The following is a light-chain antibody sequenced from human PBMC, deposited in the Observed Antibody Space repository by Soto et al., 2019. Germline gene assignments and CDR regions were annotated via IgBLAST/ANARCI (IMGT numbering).Light chain of an antibody. CDR2: GAS. CDR1: QSVTSNY. CDR3: QQYGSSVQ. Sequence: EIVLTQSPDTLSLSPGERATLSCRASQSVTSNYLAWYQQKPGQAPRLLIHGASNRATGIPDRFSGSGSGTDFTLTISRLEPEDCALYYCQQYGSSVQFGGGTKVEIK. J-gene: IGKJ4*02. V-gene: IGKV3-20*01.